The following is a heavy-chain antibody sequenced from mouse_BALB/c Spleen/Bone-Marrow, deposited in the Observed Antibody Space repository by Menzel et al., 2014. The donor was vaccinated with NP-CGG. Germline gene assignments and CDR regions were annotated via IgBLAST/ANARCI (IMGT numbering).Heavy chain of an antibody. CDR3: ASHYYDSSPFAY. CDR1: GFTFSSYA. D-gene: IGHD1-1*01. Sequence: EVQRVESGGGLVKPGGSLKLSCAASGFTFSSYAMSWVRQTPEKRLEWVATISSGGSYTYYADSGKGRLTISRDNAKNTLYLQMSSLRSEDTAMYYCASHYYDSSPFAYWGQGTLVTVSA. J-gene: IGHJ3*01. V-gene: IGHV5-9-3*01. CDR2: ISSGGSYT.